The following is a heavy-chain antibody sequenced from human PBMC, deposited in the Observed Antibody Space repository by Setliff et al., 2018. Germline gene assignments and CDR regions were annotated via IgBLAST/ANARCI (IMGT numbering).Heavy chain of an antibody. D-gene: IGHD3-22*01. CDR2: INHSGST. CDR3: AREAGYYDSSGPVGVPYYYYMDV. J-gene: IGHJ6*03. V-gene: IGHV4-34*09. Sequence: SETLSLTCAVYGGSFSGYYWSWIRQPPGKGLEWIGEINHSGSTYYNPSLKSRVTISVDTSKNQFSLKLSSVTAADTAVYYCAREAGYYDSSGPVGVPYYYYMDVWGKGTTVTVSS. CDR1: GGSFSGYY.